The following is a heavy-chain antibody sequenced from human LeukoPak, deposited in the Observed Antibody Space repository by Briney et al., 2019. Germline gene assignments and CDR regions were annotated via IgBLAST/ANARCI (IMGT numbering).Heavy chain of an antibody. Sequence: SETLSLTCTVSGGSISNYWWSWIRQPPGKGLEWIGYVFDSGGTNYNPSLKSRVTISVDTSKKQFSLKLSSVTAANTAVYYCARGYSSSWNYFDYWGQGTLVTVSS. CDR2: VFDSGGT. CDR3: ARGYSSSWNYFDY. V-gene: IGHV4-59*01. CDR1: GGSISNYW. D-gene: IGHD6-13*01. J-gene: IGHJ4*02.